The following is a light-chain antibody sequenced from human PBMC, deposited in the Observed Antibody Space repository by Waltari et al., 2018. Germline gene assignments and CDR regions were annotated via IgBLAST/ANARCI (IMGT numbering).Light chain of an antibody. V-gene: IGLV3-25*03. Sequence: SYELTQPPSVSVSPGQTATITCSGDALPKQFAHWYHQKPGPAPVVVIYKDTERPSGIPERFSGSSSGTTVTLTINGVQAEDEADYYCQSADSSGTWVFGGGTKLTVL. J-gene: IGLJ3*02. CDR3: QSADSSGTWV. CDR2: KDT. CDR1: ALPKQF.